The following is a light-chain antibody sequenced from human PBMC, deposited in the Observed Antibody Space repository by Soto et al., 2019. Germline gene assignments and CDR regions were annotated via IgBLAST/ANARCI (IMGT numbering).Light chain of an antibody. V-gene: IGKV3-20*01. Sequence: EIVLPQSPGTLSLSPGEPALFSRRARQSVSSSYLAWYQQKPGQAPRLLIYGASSRATGIPDRFSGSGSGTDFTLTISRLEPEDFAVYYCQQYGSSPLVTFGGGTKVDIK. CDR1: QSVSSSY. CDR3: QQYGSSPLVT. CDR2: GAS. J-gene: IGKJ4*01.